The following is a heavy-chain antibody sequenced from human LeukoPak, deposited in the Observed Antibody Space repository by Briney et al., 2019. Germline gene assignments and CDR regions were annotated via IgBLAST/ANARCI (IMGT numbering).Heavy chain of an antibody. V-gene: IGHV1-69*05. D-gene: IGHD3-22*01. CDR1: GGTFSSYA. CDR3: ASDNYYDSSGYYGGFDY. CDR2: NIPIFGTA. Sequence: ASVSVSCKAYGGTFSSYAISWVRQPPGKGLEWMGGNIPIFGTANYAQKFQGRGTITTAESTSTAYMKLSSLRSEDTAVYYCASDNYYDSSGYYGGFDYWGQGTLVTVSS. J-gene: IGHJ4*02.